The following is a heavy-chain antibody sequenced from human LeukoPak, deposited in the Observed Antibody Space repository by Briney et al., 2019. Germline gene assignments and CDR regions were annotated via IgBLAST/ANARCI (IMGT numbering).Heavy chain of an antibody. Sequence: ASVKVSCKASGYTFTGYYMHWVRQAPGQGLEWMGIINPSGGSTSYAQKFQGRVTMTRDTSISTAYMELSRLRYDDTAVYYCARDMSSVWELLPDYWGQGTLITVSS. CDR2: INPSGGST. D-gene: IGHD1-26*01. V-gene: IGHV1-46*01. J-gene: IGHJ4*02. CDR1: GYTFTGYY. CDR3: ARDMSSVWELLPDY.